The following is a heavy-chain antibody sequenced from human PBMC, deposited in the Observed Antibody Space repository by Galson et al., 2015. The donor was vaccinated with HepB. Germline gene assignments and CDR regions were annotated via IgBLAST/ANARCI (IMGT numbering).Heavy chain of an antibody. Sequence: SLRLSCAASGFTFSSYAMHWVRQAPGKGLEWVAVISYDGSNKYYADSVKGRFTISRDNSKNTLYLQMNSLRAEDTAVYYCAREWGWVAVARINYYYGMDVWGQGTTVTVSS. J-gene: IGHJ6*02. CDR3: AREWGWVAVARINYYYGMDV. CDR1: GFTFSSYA. V-gene: IGHV3-30-3*01. D-gene: IGHD6-19*01. CDR2: ISYDGSNK.